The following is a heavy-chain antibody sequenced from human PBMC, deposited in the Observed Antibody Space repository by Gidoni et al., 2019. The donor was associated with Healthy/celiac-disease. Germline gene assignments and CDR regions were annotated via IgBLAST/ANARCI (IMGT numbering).Heavy chain of an antibody. D-gene: IGHD2-21*01. CDR3: ARLIVVVSAIGDAFDI. CDR1: GYSFTSYW. CDR2: IDPSDSYT. J-gene: IGHJ3*02. Sequence: EVQLVQSGAEVKKPGESLRISCKGSGYSFTSYWISWVRQMPGKGLEWMGRIDPSDSYTNYSPSFQGHVTISADKSISTAYLQWSSLKASDTAMYYCARLIVVVSAIGDAFDIWGQGSMVTVSS. V-gene: IGHV5-10-1*01.